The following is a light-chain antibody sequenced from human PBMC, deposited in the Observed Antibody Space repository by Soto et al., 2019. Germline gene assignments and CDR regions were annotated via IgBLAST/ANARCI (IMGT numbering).Light chain of an antibody. CDR3: QQYGSSLRIT. Sequence: EIVLTQSPGTLSLSPGERATLSCRASPSVSSSYLAWYQQKPGQAPRLLIYGASSRATGIPDRFSGSGSGTDFTLTISRLEPEDFAVYYCQQYGSSLRITFGQGTRLEIK. V-gene: IGKV3-20*01. J-gene: IGKJ5*01. CDR2: GAS. CDR1: PSVSSSY.